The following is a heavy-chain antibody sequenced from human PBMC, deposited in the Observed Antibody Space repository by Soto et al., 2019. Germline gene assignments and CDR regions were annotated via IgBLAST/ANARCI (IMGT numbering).Heavy chain of an antibody. CDR3: AKDLLNYGSGKDYYYMDV. CDR2: ISWNSGSI. V-gene: IGHV3-9*01. Sequence: GGSLRLSCAASGFTFDDYAMHWVRQAPGKGLEWVSGISWNSGSIGYADSVKGRFTISRDNAKNSLYLQMNSLRAEDTALYYCAKDLLNYGSGKDYYYMDVWGKGTTVTVSS. CDR1: GFTFDDYA. J-gene: IGHJ6*03. D-gene: IGHD3-10*01.